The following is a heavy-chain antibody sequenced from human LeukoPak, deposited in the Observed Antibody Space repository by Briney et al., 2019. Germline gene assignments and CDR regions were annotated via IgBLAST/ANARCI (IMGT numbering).Heavy chain of an antibody. J-gene: IGHJ5*02. CDR1: GYTFTSYG. CDR3: ARGMGVLVPAATWFDP. V-gene: IGHV1-2*02. Sequence: ASVKVSCKASGYTFTSYGISWVRQAPGQGLEWMGWINPNSGGTNYAQKFQGRVTMTRDTSISTAYMDLIRLRSDDTAVYYCARGMGVLVPAATWFDPWGQGTLVTVSS. CDR2: INPNSGGT. D-gene: IGHD2-2*01.